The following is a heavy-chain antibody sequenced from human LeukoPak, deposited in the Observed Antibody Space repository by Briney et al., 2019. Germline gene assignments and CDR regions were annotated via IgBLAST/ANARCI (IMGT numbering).Heavy chain of an antibody. V-gene: IGHV3-66*01. CDR2: IYSGGST. CDR3: AREPSLAGGDY. D-gene: IGHD3-16*01. J-gene: IGHJ4*02. Sequence: GGSLRLSCAASGFTVSSNYMSWVRQAPGKGLEWVSVIYSGGSTYYADSVKGRFTISRDNSKNTLYLQMNSLRAEDTAVYYCAREPSLAGGDYWGQGTLVTVSS. CDR1: GFTVSSNY.